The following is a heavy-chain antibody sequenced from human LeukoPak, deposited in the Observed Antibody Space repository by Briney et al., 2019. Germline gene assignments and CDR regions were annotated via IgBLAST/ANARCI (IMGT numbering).Heavy chain of an antibody. Sequence: SETLSLTCAVYGGSFSGYYWSWIRQPPGKGLEWIGEINHSGSTNYNPSLKSRVTISVDTSKNQFSLKLSSVTAADTAVYYCARRYHLYDFWSGYLRPSAGGWFDPWGQGTLVTVSS. D-gene: IGHD3-3*01. J-gene: IGHJ5*02. CDR2: INHSGST. V-gene: IGHV4-34*01. CDR3: ARRYHLYDFWSGYLRPSAGGWFDP. CDR1: GGSFSGYY.